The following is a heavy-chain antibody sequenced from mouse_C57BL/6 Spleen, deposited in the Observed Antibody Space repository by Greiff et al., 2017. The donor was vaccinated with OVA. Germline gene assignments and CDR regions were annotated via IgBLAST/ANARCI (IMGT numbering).Heavy chain of an antibody. J-gene: IGHJ4*01. Sequence: EVQLQESGGGLVKPGGSLKLSCAASGFTFSDYGMHWVRQAPEKGLEWVAYISSGSSTIYYADTVKGRFTISRDNAKNTLFLQMTSLRSEDTAMYYCARGNYGFLDYWGQGTSVTVSS. CDR2: ISSGSSTI. V-gene: IGHV5-17*01. D-gene: IGHD2-1*01. CDR1: GFTFSDYG. CDR3: ARGNYGFLDY.